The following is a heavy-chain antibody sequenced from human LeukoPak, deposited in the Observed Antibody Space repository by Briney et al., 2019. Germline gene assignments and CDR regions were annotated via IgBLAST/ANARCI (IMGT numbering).Heavy chain of an antibody. CDR3: ARRTDYLAFDY. J-gene: IGHJ4*02. Sequence: GGSLGFSVEASGLTFSSYEMNWVRKPPGKGREWVSYISSSGSTIYYADSVKGRFTISRDNAKNSLFLQMNSLRAEDTAVYSCARRTDYLAFDYWGQGTLVTVSS. D-gene: IGHD4-11*01. V-gene: IGHV3-48*03. CDR1: GLTFSSYE. CDR2: ISSSGSTI.